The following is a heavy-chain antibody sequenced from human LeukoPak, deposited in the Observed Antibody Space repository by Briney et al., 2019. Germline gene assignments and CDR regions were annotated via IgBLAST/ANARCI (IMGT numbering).Heavy chain of an antibody. CDR1: GGSIGSTTYY. Sequence: SETLSLTCTVSGGSIGSTTYYWGWIRQPPGKGLEWIGSIYYSGNTYYNPSLKSRVTISVDRSKNQFSLKLSSVTAADTAVYYCASVLSGSSSWFAFDYWGQGTLVTVSS. D-gene: IGHD6-13*01. CDR2: IYYSGNT. V-gene: IGHV4-39*07. CDR3: ASVLSGSSSWFAFDY. J-gene: IGHJ4*02.